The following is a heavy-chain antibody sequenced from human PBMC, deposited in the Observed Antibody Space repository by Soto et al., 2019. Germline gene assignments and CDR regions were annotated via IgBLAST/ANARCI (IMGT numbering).Heavy chain of an antibody. CDR2: ISGSGGST. V-gene: IGHV3-23*01. J-gene: IGHJ5*02. CDR1: GFTFSSYA. CDR3: AKVDFVVVTAIPGFFGFDP. Sequence: GGSLRLSCAASGFTFSSYAMSWVRQAPGKGLEWVSAISGSGGSTYYADSVKGRFTISRDNSKNTLYLQMNSLRAEDTAVYYCAKVDFVVVTAIPGFFGFDPWGQGTLVTVSS. D-gene: IGHD2-21*02.